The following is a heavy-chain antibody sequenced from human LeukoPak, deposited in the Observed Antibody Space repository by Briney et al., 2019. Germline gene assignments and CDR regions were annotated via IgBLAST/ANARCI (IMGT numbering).Heavy chain of an antibody. Sequence: SETLSLTCAVSGGSISSSNWWAWRRQPPGKGLEWVGEIYHSGTTNFNPSLKSQVTISVDKSKNQFSLNLSSVTAADTAVFYCGRAGIRRGYNGYEIDYWGQGILVTVSS. CDR3: GRAGIRRGYNGYEIDY. CDR2: IYHSGTT. D-gene: IGHD5-12*01. CDR1: GGSISSSNW. V-gene: IGHV4-4*02. J-gene: IGHJ4*02.